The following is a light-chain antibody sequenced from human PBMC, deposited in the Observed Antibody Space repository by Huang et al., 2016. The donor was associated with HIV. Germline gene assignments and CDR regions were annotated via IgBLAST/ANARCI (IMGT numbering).Light chain of an antibody. Sequence: EIVMTQSPATLSVSPGERATLSCRASQSVSSNLAWYQQKPGQAPRLLIYAASTRANGIPAMFSGSGSGTEFTLTISSLQSEDFAVYYCQQYNNWPRTFGQGTKVEIK. CDR2: AAS. V-gene: IGKV3-15*01. CDR1: QSVSSN. CDR3: QQYNNWPRT. J-gene: IGKJ1*01.